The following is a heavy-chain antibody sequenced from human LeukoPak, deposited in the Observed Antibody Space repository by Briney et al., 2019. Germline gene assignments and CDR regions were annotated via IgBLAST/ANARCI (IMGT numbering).Heavy chain of an antibody. CDR3: AREITVFGVVTRGYFDC. J-gene: IGHJ4*02. CDR1: GGSISSGSYY. CDR2: IYTSGST. V-gene: IGHV4-61*02. Sequence: PSETLSLTCTVSGGSISSGSYYWSWIRQPAGKGLEWIGRIYTSGSTNYNPSLKSRVTTSVDTSKNQFSLKLSSVTAADTAVYYCAREITVFGVVTRGYFDCWGQGTLVTVSS. D-gene: IGHD3-3*01.